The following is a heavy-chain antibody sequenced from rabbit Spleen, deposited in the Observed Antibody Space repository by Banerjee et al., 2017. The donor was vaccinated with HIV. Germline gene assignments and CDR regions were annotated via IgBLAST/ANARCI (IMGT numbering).Heavy chain of an antibody. CDR1: GFSFSSGYD. V-gene: IGHV1S40*01. D-gene: IGHD2-1*01. CDR2: IYTYYGST. CDR3: ARYSDNTIYSL. Sequence: QSLVESGGGLVQPGASLTLTCKASGFSFSSGYDMCWVRQAPGKGLEWIGCIYTYYGSTYYASWAKGRFTISKTSSTTVTLQVTSLTAADTATYFCARYSDNTIYSLWGQGTLVTVS. J-gene: IGHJ3*01.